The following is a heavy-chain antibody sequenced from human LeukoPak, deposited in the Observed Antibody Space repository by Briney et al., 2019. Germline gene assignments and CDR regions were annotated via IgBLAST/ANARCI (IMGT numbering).Heavy chain of an antibody. V-gene: IGHV3-23*01. CDR2: ISGSGVST. CDR1: GFTFSSYA. CDR3: AKSRGSSWPHLQGY. J-gene: IGHJ4*02. D-gene: IGHD6-13*01. Sequence: PGGSLRLSCAASGFTFSSYAMSWVRQAPGKGLEWVSAISGSGVSTYYADSVKGRFTISRDNSKNTLYLQMNSLRAEDTAVYYCAKSRGSSWPHLQGYWGQGTLVTVSS.